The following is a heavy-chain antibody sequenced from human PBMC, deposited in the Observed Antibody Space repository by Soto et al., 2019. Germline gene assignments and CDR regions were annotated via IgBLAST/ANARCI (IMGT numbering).Heavy chain of an antibody. V-gene: IGHV1-46*01. CDR2: INPSGGST. D-gene: IGHD3-22*01. J-gene: IGHJ4*02. CDR1: GYTFTSYY. CDR3: ARGTYYYDSSGYYWTTEVYYFDY. Sequence: ASVWVSCKASGYTFTSYYMHWVRQSPGQGLEWMGIINPSGGSTSYAQKFQGRVTMTRDTSTSTVYMELSSLRSEDTAVYYCARGTYYYDSSGYYWTTEVYYFDYWGQGTLVTVSS.